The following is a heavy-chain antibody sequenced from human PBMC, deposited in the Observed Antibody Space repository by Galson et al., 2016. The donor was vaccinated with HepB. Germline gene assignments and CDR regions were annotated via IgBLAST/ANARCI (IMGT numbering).Heavy chain of an antibody. CDR2: IAGSNGYT. V-gene: IGHV1-18*04. J-gene: IGHJ6*03. CDR1: GYMFRTYG. D-gene: IGHD2-8*01. Sequence: SVKVSCKASGYMFRTYGITWVRQAPGHGLEYMGWIAGSNGYTTYIERLQGRVTMTIDTSTSTAYTELRSLRSDDTAVYYCARTWRMDGNYLYMDVWGKGTTVTVSS. CDR3: ARTWRMDGNYLYMDV.